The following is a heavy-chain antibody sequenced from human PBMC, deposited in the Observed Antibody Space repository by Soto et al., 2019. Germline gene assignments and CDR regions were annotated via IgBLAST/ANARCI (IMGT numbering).Heavy chain of an antibody. CDR1: GGSISSYY. CDR3: ARALLVPAALYYYGMDV. J-gene: IGHJ6*02. CDR2: IYYSGST. D-gene: IGHD2-2*01. Sequence: PSETLSLTCTVSGGSISSYYWSWIRQPPGKGLEWIGYIYYSGSTNYNPSLKSRVTISVDTSKNQFSLKLSSVTAADTAVYYCARALLVPAALYYYGMDVWGQGTTVTVSS. V-gene: IGHV4-59*08.